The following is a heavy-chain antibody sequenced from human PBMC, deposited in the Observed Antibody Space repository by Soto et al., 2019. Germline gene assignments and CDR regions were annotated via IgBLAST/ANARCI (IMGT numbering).Heavy chain of an antibody. CDR2: INHSGST. V-gene: IGHV4-34*01. CDR1: GGSFSGYY. J-gene: IGHJ5*02. CDR3: ARGLRGIVVVPAAIVWFDP. D-gene: IGHD2-2*01. Sequence: PSETLSLTCAVYGGSFSGYYWSWIRQPPGKGLEWIGEINHSGSTNYNPSLKSRVTISVDTSKNQFSLKLSSVTAADTAVYYCARGLRGIVVVPAAIVWFDPWGQGTLVTVPS.